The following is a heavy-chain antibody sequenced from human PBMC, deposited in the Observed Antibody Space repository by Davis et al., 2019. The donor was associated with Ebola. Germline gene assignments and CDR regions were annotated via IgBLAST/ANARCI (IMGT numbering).Heavy chain of an antibody. V-gene: IGHV3-NL1*01. CDR1: GFTFSSYG. J-gene: IGHJ6*04. CDR3: AKSGLSFGVVKYHYGMDA. CDR2: IYSGGST. Sequence: GESLKISCAASGFTFSSYGMHWVRQAPGKGLEWVSLIYSGGSTYYADSVKGRFTISRDNSKNILYLQMNSLRAEDTAVYYCAKSGLSFGVVKYHYGMDAWGKGTTVTVSS. D-gene: IGHD3-3*01.